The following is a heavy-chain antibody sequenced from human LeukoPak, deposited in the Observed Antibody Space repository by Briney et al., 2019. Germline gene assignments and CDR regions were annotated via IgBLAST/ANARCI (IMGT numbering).Heavy chain of an antibody. D-gene: IGHD4/OR15-4a*01. J-gene: IGHJ2*01. CDR2: IYHSGTT. CDR3: ARQKYDYGANHWYFDL. Sequence: SETLSLTCTVSSDSISTYYWSWIRQPPGKGLDWIAYIYHSGTTNYNPSLKSRVTISEDTSKNQVSLNLTSVTAADTAVYYCARQKYDYGANHWYFDLWGRGTLVTVSS. V-gene: IGHV4-59*08. CDR1: SDSISTYY.